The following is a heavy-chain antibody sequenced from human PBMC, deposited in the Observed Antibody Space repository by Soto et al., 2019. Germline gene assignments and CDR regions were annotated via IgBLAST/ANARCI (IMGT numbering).Heavy chain of an antibody. CDR3: VREAFGVYDSWFAP. D-gene: IGHD2-2*01. Sequence: ASVKVSCKASGYTFTTYRINWVRHAPGQGLERMGWISPYNGNTNYAQNFQGRVTMTTDTSTSTAYMELRSLKSDGTDVYYCVREAFGVYDSWFAPWGQGTLVTVSS. J-gene: IGHJ5*02. V-gene: IGHV1-18*04. CDR1: GYTFTTYR. CDR2: ISPYNGNT.